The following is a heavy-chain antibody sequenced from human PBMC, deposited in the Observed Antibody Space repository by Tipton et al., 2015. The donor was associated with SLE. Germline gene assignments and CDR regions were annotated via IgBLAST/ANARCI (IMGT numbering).Heavy chain of an antibody. D-gene: IGHD2-15*01. CDR2: IYYTGDT. CDR3: ARVLGGSNWFDP. CDR1: GVSISRYY. J-gene: IGHJ5*02. Sequence: LRLSCTVSGVSISRYYWSWIRQSPGRGLEWIGYIYYTGDTKYSPSLQSRVAMSVDTSKNQFSLNLNSVTAADAAVYYCARVLGGSNWFDPWGQGTLVTVSS. V-gene: IGHV4-59*01.